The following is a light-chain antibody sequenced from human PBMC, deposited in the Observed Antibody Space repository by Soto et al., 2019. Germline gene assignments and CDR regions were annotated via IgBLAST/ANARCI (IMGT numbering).Light chain of an antibody. CDR1: SSVVGSHNG. V-gene: IGLV2-18*02. Sequence: QSVLTQPPSVSGSPGQSVTISCTGTSSVVGSHNGVSWYQQPPGTAPKLMIYEVTNRPSGVPDRFSGSKSGNTASLTISGLQAEDEADYYCSSYTTSSTFVFGTGTKVTVL. CDR2: EVT. CDR3: SSYTTSSTFV. J-gene: IGLJ1*01.